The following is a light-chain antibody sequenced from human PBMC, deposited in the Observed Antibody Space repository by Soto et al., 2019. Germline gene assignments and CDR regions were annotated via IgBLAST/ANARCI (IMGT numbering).Light chain of an antibody. V-gene: IGKV1-9*01. J-gene: IGKJ5*01. CDR1: QGIYNF. Sequence: DIQLTQSPSFLSASVGDRVTITCRASQGIYNFLAWYQQKPGKAPKLLIHTASTLQSGGPSRFSGSGSGTEFTLTISSLQPEDFATYYYQHRHSYPITFGQGTRLEIK. CDR3: QHRHSYPIT. CDR2: TAS.